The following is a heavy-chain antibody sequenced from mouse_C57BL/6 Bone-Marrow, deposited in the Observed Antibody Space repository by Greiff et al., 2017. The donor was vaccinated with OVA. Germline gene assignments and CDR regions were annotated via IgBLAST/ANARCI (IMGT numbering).Heavy chain of an antibody. V-gene: IGHV5-12*01. J-gene: IGHJ4*01. CDR2: ISTGGGST. CDR1: GFTFSDFY. Sequence: EVQRVESGGGLVQPGGSLKLSCAASGFTFSDFYMYWIRQTPEKRLEWVAYISTGGGSTYYPDTVKGRFTISRDNAKNTLYLQMSRLKSEDTAMYYCAGLDAMDYWGQGTSVTVSS. CDR3: AGLDAMDY.